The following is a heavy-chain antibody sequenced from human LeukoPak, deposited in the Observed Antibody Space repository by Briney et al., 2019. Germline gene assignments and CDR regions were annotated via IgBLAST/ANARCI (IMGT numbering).Heavy chain of an antibody. J-gene: IGHJ4*02. Sequence: GGSLRLSCAASGFTFNSYDMHWVRQSTGEGLEWVSALGPAGETYYLGSVKGRFTVSRENAKNSLFLQMNNLRAGDTAVYYCARDQREGIDTNEDFDYWGQGTLVTVSS. CDR3: ARDQREGIDTNEDFDY. CDR1: GFTFNSYD. D-gene: IGHD1-26*01. CDR2: LGPAGET. V-gene: IGHV3-13*01.